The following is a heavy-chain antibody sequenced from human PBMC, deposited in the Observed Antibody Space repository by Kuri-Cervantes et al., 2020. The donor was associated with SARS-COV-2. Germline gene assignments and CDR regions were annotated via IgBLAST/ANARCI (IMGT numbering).Heavy chain of an antibody. D-gene: IGHD2-15*01. Sequence: SVKVSCKASGDTFSSYAISWVRQAPGQGLEWMGGIIPIFGTANYAQKFQGRVTITADKSTSTAYMELSSLRSEDTAVYYCARVHCSGGSCPYPYAFDIWGQGTMVTVSS. CDR2: IIPIFGTA. J-gene: IGHJ3*02. V-gene: IGHV1-69*06. CDR1: GDTFSSYA. CDR3: ARVHCSGGSCPYPYAFDI.